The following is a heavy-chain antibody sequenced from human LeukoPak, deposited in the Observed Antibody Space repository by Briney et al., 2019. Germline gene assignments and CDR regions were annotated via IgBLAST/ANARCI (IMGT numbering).Heavy chain of an antibody. CDR2: IYTRGNT. Sequence: SETLSLTCTVSGGSISSYSYYWSWTRQPAGKGLEWIGRIYTRGNTNYNPSLKSRVTISVDTSKNQFSLKLSPVTAADTAVYYCAGSGWSYYYYYMNVWGKGTTVTISS. D-gene: IGHD6-19*01. J-gene: IGHJ6*03. CDR1: GGSISSYSYY. V-gene: IGHV4-61*02. CDR3: AGSGWSYYYYYMNV.